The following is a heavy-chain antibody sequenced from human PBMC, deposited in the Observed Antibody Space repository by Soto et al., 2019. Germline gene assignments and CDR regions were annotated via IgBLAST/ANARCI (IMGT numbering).Heavy chain of an antibody. D-gene: IGHD3-22*01. CDR3: AAHDSGGYYAEY. J-gene: IGHJ4*02. CDR2: IHYSGST. Sequence: QLQLQESGPGLVKPSETLSLTCTVSGDSVTISDYYWGWIRQPPGKGLEWIGSIHYSGSTYYNPSLKRRVTISGDTSKKHFSLKLTSVTAADAAVYYCAAHDSGGYYAEYWGQGTLVTVSA. V-gene: IGHV4-39*01. CDR1: GDSVTISDYY.